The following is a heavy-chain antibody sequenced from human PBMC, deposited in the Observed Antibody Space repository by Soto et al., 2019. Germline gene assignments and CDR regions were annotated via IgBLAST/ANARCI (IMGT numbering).Heavy chain of an antibody. CDR2: ISYDGSNK. D-gene: IGHD4-4*01. J-gene: IGHJ6*02. CDR1: GFTFSSYG. V-gene: IGHV3-30*18. Sequence: LRLSCAASGFTFSSYGMHWVRQAPGKGLEWVAVISYDGSNKYYADSVKGRFTISRDNSKNTLYLQMNSLRAEDTAVYYCAKDTSEDDYNDYYYYGMDVWGQGTTVTVSS. CDR3: AKDTSEDDYNDYYYYGMDV.